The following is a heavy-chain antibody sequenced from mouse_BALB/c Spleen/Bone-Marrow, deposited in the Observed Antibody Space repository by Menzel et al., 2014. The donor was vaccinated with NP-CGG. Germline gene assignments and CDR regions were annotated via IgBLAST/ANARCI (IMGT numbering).Heavy chain of an antibody. CDR1: GFNIKDTY. V-gene: IGHV14-3*02. D-gene: IGHD1-1*01. Sequence: VQLQQSGAELVKPGASVKLSCTASGFNIKDTYMHWVKQRPEQGLEWIGRIDPANGNTKYDPKFQGKATITADTSSNTPYLQLSSLTSEDTAVYYCARYDYGWYFYVWGAGTTVTVSS. CDR2: IDPANGNT. CDR3: ARYDYGWYFYV. J-gene: IGHJ1*01.